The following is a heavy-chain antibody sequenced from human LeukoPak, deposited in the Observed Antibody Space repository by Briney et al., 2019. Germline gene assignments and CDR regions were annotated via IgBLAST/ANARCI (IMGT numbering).Heavy chain of an antibody. CDR3: ARVVTSSGWYEDS. V-gene: IGHV3-23*01. J-gene: IGHJ4*02. Sequence: GGSLRLSCAASGFTVSTDYMSWVRQAPGKGLEWVSAITGSGSSTYYADSVKGRFTISRDNSKNTLYLQMNSLRAEDTAVYYCARVVTSSGWYEDSWGQGTLVTVSS. CDR1: GFTVSTDY. D-gene: IGHD6-19*01. CDR2: ITGSGSST.